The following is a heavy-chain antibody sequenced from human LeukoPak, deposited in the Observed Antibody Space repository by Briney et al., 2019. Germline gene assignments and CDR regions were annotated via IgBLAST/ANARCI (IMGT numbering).Heavy chain of an antibody. J-gene: IGHJ6*02. Sequence: GGSLRLSCAASGFTFSSYGMHWVRQAPGKGLEWVAVIWYDGSNKYYADSVKGRFTISRDNSKNTLYLQMNSLRAEDTAVYYCARGPYSGSYYNYYYGMDVWGQGTTVTVSS. CDR2: IWYDGSNK. D-gene: IGHD1-26*01. CDR3: ARGPYSGSYYNYYYGMDV. CDR1: GFTFSSYG. V-gene: IGHV3-33*01.